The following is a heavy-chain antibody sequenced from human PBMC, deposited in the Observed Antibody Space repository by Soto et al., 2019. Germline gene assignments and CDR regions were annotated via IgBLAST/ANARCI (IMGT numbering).Heavy chain of an antibody. J-gene: IGHJ4*02. D-gene: IGHD6-19*01. CDR2: VYWDGDE. V-gene: IGHV2-5*02. CDR3: AHGSGWLFDY. Sequence: QITLKESGPTLVKPTQTLTLTCTFSGFSLTSPAVGVGWIRQPPGKAPEWLALVYWDGDEEYSPSLRNRLALTKDTSKNQVVLTMTNMDPVDIATYYCAHGSGWLFDYWGQGTLVTVSS. CDR1: GFSLTSPAVG.